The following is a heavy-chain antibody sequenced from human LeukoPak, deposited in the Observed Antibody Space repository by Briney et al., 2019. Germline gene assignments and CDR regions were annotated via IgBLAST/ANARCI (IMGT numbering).Heavy chain of an antibody. V-gene: IGHV3-30-3*01. CDR2: ISYDGSNK. D-gene: IGHD2-8*01. J-gene: IGHJ4*02. Sequence: GGSLRLSCAASGFTFSSYAMNWVRQAPGKGLGWVAVISYDGSNKYYADSVKGRFTISRDNSKNTLYLQMNSLRAEDTAVYYCARSYRTNGVCYHFDYWGQGTLVTVSS. CDR1: GFTFSSYA. CDR3: ARSYRTNGVCYHFDY.